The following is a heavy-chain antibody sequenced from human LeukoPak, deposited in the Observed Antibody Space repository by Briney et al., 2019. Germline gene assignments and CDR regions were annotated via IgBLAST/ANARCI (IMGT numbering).Heavy chain of an antibody. CDR3: AREGIAAADTNWFDP. CDR1: GGSISSGGYS. Sequence: SETLSLTCAVSGGSISSGGYSWSWIRQPPGKGLEWIGHIYHSGSTYYNPSLKSRVTISVDRSKNQFSLKLSSVTAADTAVYYCAREGIAAADTNWFDPWGQGTLVTVSS. D-gene: IGHD6-13*01. V-gene: IGHV4-30-2*01. CDR2: IYHSGST. J-gene: IGHJ5*02.